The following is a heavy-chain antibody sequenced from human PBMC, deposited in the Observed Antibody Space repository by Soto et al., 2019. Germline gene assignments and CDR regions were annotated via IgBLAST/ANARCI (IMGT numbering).Heavy chain of an antibody. D-gene: IGHD1-26*01. Sequence: GGSLRLSCAASGFTFDDYTMHWVRQAPGKGLEWVSLISWDGGSTYYAKFVKGRFTISRDNSKNSLYLQMNSLRTEDTALYYCAKDMHWGGATTFLYYYYGMDVWGQGTTVTVSS. J-gene: IGHJ6*02. CDR1: GFTFDDYT. CDR2: ISWDGGST. CDR3: AKDMHWGGATTFLYYYYGMDV. V-gene: IGHV3-43*01.